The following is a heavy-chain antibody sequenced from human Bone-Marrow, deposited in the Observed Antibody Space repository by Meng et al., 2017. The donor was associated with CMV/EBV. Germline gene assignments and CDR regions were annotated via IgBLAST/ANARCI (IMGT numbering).Heavy chain of an antibody. CDR2: IIPILGIA. CDR3: ARSWDILTGYRVGFDP. Sequence: SVKVSCKASGGTFSSYAISWVRQAPGQGLEWMGGIIPILGIANYAQKFQGRVTITADKSTSTAYMELSSLRSEDTAVYYCARSWDILTGYRVGFDPWGQGTLVTVSS. D-gene: IGHD3-9*01. J-gene: IGHJ5*02. V-gene: IGHV1-69*10. CDR1: GGTFSSYA.